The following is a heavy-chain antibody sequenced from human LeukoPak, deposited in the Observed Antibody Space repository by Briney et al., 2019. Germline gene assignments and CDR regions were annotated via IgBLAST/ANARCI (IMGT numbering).Heavy chain of an antibody. V-gene: IGHV1-69*01. CDR1: GGTFSSYP. D-gene: IGHD5-12*01. CDR2: ITPIFGEA. J-gene: IGHJ4*02. CDR3: ARNSRVASTAGLNY. Sequence: SVKVSCKVSGGTFSSYPISWVRQAPGQGLEWMGEITPIFGEAQNAEKFQGRVTITADEPTSTVYMELTSLRLDDTAMYYCARNSRVASTAGLNYWGQGTLVTVSS.